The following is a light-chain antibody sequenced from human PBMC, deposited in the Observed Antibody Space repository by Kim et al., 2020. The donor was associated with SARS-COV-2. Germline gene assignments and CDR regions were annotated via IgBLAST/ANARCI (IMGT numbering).Light chain of an antibody. V-gene: IGLV3-21*04. CDR2: YDS. Sequence: AHGRTARITCGGNNIGSKRVHWYQQKPGQAPVLVIYYDSDRPSGIPERFSGSNSGNTATLTISRVEAGDEADYYCQVWDSSSDLWVFGGGTQLTVL. CDR1: NIGSKR. J-gene: IGLJ3*02. CDR3: QVWDSSSDLWV.